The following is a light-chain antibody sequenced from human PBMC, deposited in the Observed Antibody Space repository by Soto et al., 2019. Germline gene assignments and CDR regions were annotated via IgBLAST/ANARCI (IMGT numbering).Light chain of an antibody. V-gene: IGLV2-14*01. Sequence: QSALTQPASVSGSPGQSITISCTGTSSDVGTYNYVSWYQLHPDKAPKLMIYEVSNRHSGVSNRFSGSKSGNTASLTISGLQAEHEADYYCSSYTRSSTLVFGGGTKLTVL. CDR2: EVS. CDR1: SSDVGTYNY. J-gene: IGLJ2*01. CDR3: SSYTRSSTLV.